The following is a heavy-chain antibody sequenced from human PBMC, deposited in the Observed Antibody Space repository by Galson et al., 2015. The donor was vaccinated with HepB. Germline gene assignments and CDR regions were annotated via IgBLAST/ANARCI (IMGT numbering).Heavy chain of an antibody. CDR3: ATLRAAAGTVSFDP. Sequence: SVKVSCKVSGYTLTELSMHWVRQAPGKGLEWMGGFDPEDGETIYAQKFQGRVTMTEDTSTDTAYMELSSLRSEDTAVYYCATLRAAAGTVSFDPWGQGTLVTVSS. V-gene: IGHV1-24*01. D-gene: IGHD6-13*01. CDR2: FDPEDGET. CDR1: GYTLTELS. J-gene: IGHJ5*02.